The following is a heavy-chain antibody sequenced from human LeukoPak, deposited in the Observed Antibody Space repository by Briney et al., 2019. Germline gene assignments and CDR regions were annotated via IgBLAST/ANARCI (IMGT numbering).Heavy chain of an antibody. J-gene: IGHJ4*02. CDR2: IYTSGST. D-gene: IGHD6-19*01. V-gene: IGHV4-61*02. CDR3: ARLDSSGWFPAH. CDR1: NFSISSGSYY. Sequence: SETLSLTCTVSNFSISSGSYYWSWIRQPAGKGLEWIGRIYTSGSTNYNPSLKSRVTISVDTSKNQFSLKLSSVTAADTAVYYCARLDSSGWFPAHWGQGTLVTVSS.